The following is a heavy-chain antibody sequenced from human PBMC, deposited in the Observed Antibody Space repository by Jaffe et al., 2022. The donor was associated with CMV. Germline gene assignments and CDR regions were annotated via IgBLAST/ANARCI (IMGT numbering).Heavy chain of an antibody. J-gene: IGHJ4*02. D-gene: IGHD6-13*01. Sequence: QVTLRESGPALVKPTQTLTLTCTFSGFSLSTSGMSVSWIRQPPGKALEWLARIDWDDDKYYSTSLKTRLSISKDTSKNQVVLKMTNTDPLDTGTYYCVRYGTAAGWPPRFDSWGQGTLVIVSS. V-gene: IGHV2-70*13. CDR2: IDWDDDK. CDR1: GFSLSTSGMS. CDR3: VRYGTAAGWPPRFDS.